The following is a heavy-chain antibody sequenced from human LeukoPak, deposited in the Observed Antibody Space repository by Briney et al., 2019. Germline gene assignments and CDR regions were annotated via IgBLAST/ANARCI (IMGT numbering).Heavy chain of an antibody. CDR2: ISPSSSYT. J-gene: IGHJ4*02. Sequence: GGSLRLSCAASGFTFSDYYMSWIRQAPRKGLEWVSYISPSSSYTDYADSVKGRFTISRDNAKNSLYLQMNSLRAEDTAVYSCAKFSPMTASHYFDFWGQGTLVTVSS. CDR3: AKFSPMTASHYFDF. V-gene: IGHV3-11*03. CDR1: GFTFSDYY. D-gene: IGHD2-21*02.